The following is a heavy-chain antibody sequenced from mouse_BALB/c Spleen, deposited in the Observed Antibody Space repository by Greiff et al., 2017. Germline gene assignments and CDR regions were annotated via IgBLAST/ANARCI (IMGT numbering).Heavy chain of an antibody. V-gene: IGHV5-12-1*01. Sequence: EVNLVESGGGLVKPGGSLKLSCAASGFAFSSYDMSWVRQTPEKRLEWVAYISSGGGSTYYPDTVKGRFTISRDNAKNTLYLQMSSLKSEDTAMYYCARHPYYYAMDYWGQGTSVTVSS. CDR1: GFAFSSYD. J-gene: IGHJ4*01. CDR2: ISSGGGST. CDR3: ARHPYYYAMDY.